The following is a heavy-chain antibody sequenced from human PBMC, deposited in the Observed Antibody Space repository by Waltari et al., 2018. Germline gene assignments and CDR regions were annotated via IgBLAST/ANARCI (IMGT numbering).Heavy chain of an antibody. CDR2: INHSGST. V-gene: IGHV4-34*01. CDR3: ARGYYDSSGYYPWLRGYYYMDV. J-gene: IGHJ6*03. D-gene: IGHD3-22*01. CDR1: GGSFSGYY. Sequence: QVQLQQWGAGLLKPSETLSLTCAVYGGSFSGYYWSWIRQPPGKGLEWIGEINHSGSTNDTPSLKSRVTISVDTSKNQFSLKLSSVTAADTAVYYCARGYYDSSGYYPWLRGYYYMDVWGKGTTVTISS.